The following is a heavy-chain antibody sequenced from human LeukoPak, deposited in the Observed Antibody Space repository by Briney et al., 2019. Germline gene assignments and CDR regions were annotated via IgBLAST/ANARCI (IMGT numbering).Heavy chain of an antibody. J-gene: IGHJ5*02. D-gene: IGHD2-15*01. CDR2: IYTSGST. CDR1: GGSISSGTYY. V-gene: IGHV4-61*02. CDR3: ARGVGGYCSGGSCYSGPNWFDP. Sequence: PSETLSLTCTVSGGSISSGTYYWSWIRQPAGKGLEWIGRIYTSGSTNYNPSLKSRVTISVDRSKNQFPLKLSSVTAADTAVYYCARGVGGYCSGGSCYSGPNWFDPWGQGTLVTVSS.